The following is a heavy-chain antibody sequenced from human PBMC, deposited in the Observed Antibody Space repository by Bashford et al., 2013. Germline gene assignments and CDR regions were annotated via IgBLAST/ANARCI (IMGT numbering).Heavy chain of an antibody. CDR3: ARPYCSGGSCYGYIDY. Sequence: WVRQMPGKGLEWMGIIYPGDSDTRYSPSFQGQVTISADKSISTAHLQWSSLKASDTAMYYCARPYCSGGSCYGYIDYWGQGTLVTVSS. D-gene: IGHD2-15*01. CDR2: IYPGDSDT. V-gene: IGHV5-51*01. J-gene: IGHJ4*02.